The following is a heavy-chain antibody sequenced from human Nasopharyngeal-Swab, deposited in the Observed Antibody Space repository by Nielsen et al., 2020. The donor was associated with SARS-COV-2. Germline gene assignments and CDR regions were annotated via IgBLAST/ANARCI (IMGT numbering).Heavy chain of an antibody. CDR2: IWYDGSNK. Sequence: GGSLRLSCAASGFTFSNYGMHWVRQAPGKGLEWVAVIWYDGSNKYHTDSVKGRFTISRDNSKNTVYLEMNSLRAEDTAVYYCATEPIAARQDYWGQGTLVTVSS. CDR1: GFTFSNYG. J-gene: IGHJ4*02. CDR3: ATEPIAARQDY. V-gene: IGHV3-33*01. D-gene: IGHD6-6*01.